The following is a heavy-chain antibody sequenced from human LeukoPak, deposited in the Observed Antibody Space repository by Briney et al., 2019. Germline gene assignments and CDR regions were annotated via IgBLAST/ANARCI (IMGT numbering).Heavy chain of an antibody. Sequence: GGSLRLSCAASGFTFSSYGMHWVRQAPGKGLEWVAFIRYDGSNKYYADSVKGRFTISRDNSKNTLYLQMDSLRAEDTAVYYCAKSFWPPGKAAFDIWGQGTMVTVSS. CDR2: IRYDGSNK. D-gene: IGHD3-3*01. CDR3: AKSFWPPGKAAFDI. J-gene: IGHJ3*02. V-gene: IGHV3-30*02. CDR1: GFTFSSYG.